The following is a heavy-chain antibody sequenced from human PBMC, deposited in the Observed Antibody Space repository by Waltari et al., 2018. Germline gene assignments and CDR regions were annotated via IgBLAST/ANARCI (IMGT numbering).Heavy chain of an antibody. Sequence: EVRLVESGGGLVQPGGSLRLSCAASGIIFSNYWMSGVRQPPGRGRGWVDDIKEDGSEKYDVDSVKGRFTISRDNAKNSVYLQMSNLRVDDTAVYYCAKGGGPHYWGQGTLVTVSS. CDR3: AKGGGPHY. V-gene: IGHV3-7*01. CDR1: GIIFSNYW. CDR2: IKEDGSEK. J-gene: IGHJ4*02. D-gene: IGHD1-26*01.